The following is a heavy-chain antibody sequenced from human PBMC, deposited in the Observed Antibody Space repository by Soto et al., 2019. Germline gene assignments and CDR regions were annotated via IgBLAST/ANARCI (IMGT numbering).Heavy chain of an antibody. Sequence: SETLSLTCTVSGGSISGSSYYWGWIRQPPGKGLECIGSVHYSGSTDYNPSLKSRVTIPVDTSKNQFSLKLTSVTAADTAVYFCASFSGATYGDYGGGINYWGQGTLVTVSS. V-gene: IGHV4-39*01. CDR1: GGSISGSSYY. D-gene: IGHD4-17*01. CDR2: VHYSGST. CDR3: ASFSGATYGDYGGGINY. J-gene: IGHJ4*02.